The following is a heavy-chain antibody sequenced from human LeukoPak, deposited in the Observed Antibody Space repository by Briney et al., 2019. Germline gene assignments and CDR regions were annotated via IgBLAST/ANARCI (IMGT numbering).Heavy chain of an antibody. CDR3: ANVDTAMGTLYYYYMDV. CDR2: IRYDGSNK. V-gene: IGHV3-30*02. J-gene: IGHJ6*03. CDR1: GFTFSSYG. Sequence: GGSLRLSCAASGFTFSSYGMHWVRQAPGKGLEWVAFIRYDGSNKYYADSVKGRFTIYRDNSKNTLYLQMNSLRAEDTAVYYCANVDTAMGTLYYYYMDVWGKGTTVTVSS. D-gene: IGHD5-18*01.